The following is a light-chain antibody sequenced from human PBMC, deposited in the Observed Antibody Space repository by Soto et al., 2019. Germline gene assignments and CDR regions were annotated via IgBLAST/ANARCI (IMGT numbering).Light chain of an antibody. J-gene: IGKJ1*01. V-gene: IGKV3D-15*01. CDR1: QSVGSD. CDR2: GAS. CDR3: QQYGSSPPWT. Sequence: EIVMTQSPATLSVSPGARATLSCRASQSVGSDLAWYQQKPGQAPRLLIYGASTRATGIPARFSGSGSGTDFTLTISRLESEDSAVYYCQQYGSSPPWTFGQGTKVDI.